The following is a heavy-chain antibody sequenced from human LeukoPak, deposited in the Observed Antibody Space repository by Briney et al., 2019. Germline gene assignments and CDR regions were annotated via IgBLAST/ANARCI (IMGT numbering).Heavy chain of an antibody. J-gene: IGHJ4*02. CDR1: GGSISSYY. Sequence: PSETLFLTCTVSGGSISSYYWSWIRQPPGKGLEWIGYIYYSGSTNYNPSLKSRVTISVDTSKNQFSLKLSSVTAADTAVYYCARDGGGSGSDYWGQGTLVTVSS. CDR2: IYYSGST. D-gene: IGHD3-3*01. V-gene: IGHV4-59*01. CDR3: ARDGGGSGSDY.